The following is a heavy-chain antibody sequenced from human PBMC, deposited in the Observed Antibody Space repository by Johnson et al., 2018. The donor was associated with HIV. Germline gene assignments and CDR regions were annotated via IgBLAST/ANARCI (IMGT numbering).Heavy chain of an antibody. CDR2: IQYDGKNK. J-gene: IGHJ3*02. Sequence: QVQLVESGGGAVQPGGSLRISCTASGLTFSNYDMHWVRQSPGRWLEEVAFIQYDGKNKYYADSVQGRFTISRDKSENTLYLQMNSLRDEDTAVHYCAKDVGNYWPDSFDIWGQGTMVTVSS. CDR3: AKDVGNYWPDSFDI. D-gene: IGHD3-22*01. V-gene: IGHV3-30*02. CDR1: GLTFSNYD.